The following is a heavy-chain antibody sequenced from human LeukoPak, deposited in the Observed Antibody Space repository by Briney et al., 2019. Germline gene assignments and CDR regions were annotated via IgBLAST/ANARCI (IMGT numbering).Heavy chain of an antibody. Sequence: LSQTLSLTSAISGDSVSNNSAAWNWITQSPSRGLEWLGSTYYRSKWYNDFAVSVKSRITINPDTSKNRFSLQLSSVTLEDTDVYYCAREYGSGWSRWDYYGMDVWGQGTRVTVSS. CDR3: AREYGSGWSRWDYYGMDV. CDR2: TYYRSKWYN. J-gene: IGHJ6*02. CDR1: GDSVSNNSAA. V-gene: IGHV6-1*01. D-gene: IGHD6-19*01.